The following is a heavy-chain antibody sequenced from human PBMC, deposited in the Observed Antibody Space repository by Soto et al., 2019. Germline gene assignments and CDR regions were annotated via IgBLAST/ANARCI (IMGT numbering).Heavy chain of an antibody. CDR2: ISYDGGNK. CDR1: GFSFSSHG. J-gene: IGHJ4*02. D-gene: IGHD4-17*01. V-gene: IGHV3-30*03. CDR3: AGDPPGGDYWAGFQY. Sequence: QVQLVESGGDVVQPGRSLTLSCLASGFSFSSHGMHWIRQAPGKGLEWLAVISYDGGNKIYADSVRDRFTISRDNSKNRVFLQINSLRPEDTAVYFCAGDPPGGDYWAGFQYWGQGTLVIVSS.